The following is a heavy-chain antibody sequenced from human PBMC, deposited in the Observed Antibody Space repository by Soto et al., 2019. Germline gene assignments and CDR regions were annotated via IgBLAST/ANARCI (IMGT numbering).Heavy chain of an antibody. CDR1: GCGFSIYA. D-gene: IGHD6-19*01. J-gene: IGHJ5*02. V-gene: IGHV1-69*13. Sequence: SSVKVSCKASGCGFSIYASSWVRQAPGQGLEWMGGIIPIFGTANYAQKFQGRVTITADESTSTAYMELSSLRSEDTAVYYCARGRSSGWNTYNWFDPWGQGTLVTVSS. CDR2: IIPIFGTA. CDR3: ARGRSSGWNTYNWFDP.